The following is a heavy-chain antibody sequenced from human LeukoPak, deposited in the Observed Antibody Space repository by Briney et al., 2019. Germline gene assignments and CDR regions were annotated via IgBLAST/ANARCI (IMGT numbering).Heavy chain of an antibody. D-gene: IGHD3-10*01. CDR3: ARDPWAVRGVSNDAFDI. J-gene: IGHJ3*02. CDR2: INPSGGST. Sequence: ASVKVSCKASGYTFTSYYMHWVRQAPGQGLEWMGIINPSGGSTSYAQKFQGRVTMTRDMSTSTVYMELSSLRSEGTAVYYCARDPWAVRGVSNDAFDIWGQGTMVTVSS. V-gene: IGHV1-46*01. CDR1: GYTFTSYY.